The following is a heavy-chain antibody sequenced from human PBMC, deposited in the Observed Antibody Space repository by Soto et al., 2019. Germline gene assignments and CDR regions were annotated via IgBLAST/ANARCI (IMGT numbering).Heavy chain of an antibody. D-gene: IGHD4-17*01. J-gene: IGHJ6*03. Sequence: QVQLQESGPGLVKPSETLSLTCTVSGGSISSYYWNWIRQPPGKGLEWIGYIYYSGRTNYNPSLKSRVTISVDTSKNQFSLKLSSVTAADTAVYYCARRAVTSPYYYYYMDVWGKGTTVTVSS. CDR2: IYYSGRT. CDR3: ARRAVTSPYYYYYMDV. V-gene: IGHV4-59*08. CDR1: GGSISSYY.